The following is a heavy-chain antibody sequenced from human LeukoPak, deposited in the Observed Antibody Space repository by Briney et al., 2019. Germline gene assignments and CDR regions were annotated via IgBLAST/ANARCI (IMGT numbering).Heavy chain of an antibody. D-gene: IGHD5-12*01. Sequence: SETLSLTCAVYGGSFSGYYWSWIRQPPGKGLEWIGEINHSGSTNYNPSLKSRVTISVDTSKNQFSLKLSSVTAADTAVYYCARGTGVVADSYYYYGMDVWGQGTTVTVSS. CDR2: INHSGST. CDR1: GGSFSGYY. CDR3: ARGTGVVADSYYYYGMDV. J-gene: IGHJ6*02. V-gene: IGHV4-34*01.